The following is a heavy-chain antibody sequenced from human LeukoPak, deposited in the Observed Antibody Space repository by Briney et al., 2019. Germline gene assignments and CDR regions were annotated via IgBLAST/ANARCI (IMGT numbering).Heavy chain of an antibody. CDR2: INPNSGGT. CDR1: GYIFTGYY. CDR3: ARDSGSSSSLWFDP. V-gene: IGHV1-2*02. Sequence: ASVKVSCKASGYIFTGYYMHWVRQAPGQGLEWMGWINPNSGGTNYAQKFQGRVTMTRDTPISTAYMELSRLRSDDTAVYYCARDSGSSSSLWFDPWGQGTLVTVSS. J-gene: IGHJ5*02. D-gene: IGHD6-6*01.